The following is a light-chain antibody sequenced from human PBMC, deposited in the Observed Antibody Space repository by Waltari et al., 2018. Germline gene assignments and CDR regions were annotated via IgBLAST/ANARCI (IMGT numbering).Light chain of an antibody. CDR3: QVWDRSRDHV. CDR1: SPGMRH. CDR2: YNP. J-gene: IGLJ1*01. Sequence: SYVLTQPPSVSVAPGETATITCGGDSPGMRHVPWYQQWAGQAPRLVISYNPVRPSGIPERFSGSTSGSTSTLTISRVEAGDEADYYCQVWDRSRDHVFGTGTKVTVL. V-gene: IGLV3-21*04.